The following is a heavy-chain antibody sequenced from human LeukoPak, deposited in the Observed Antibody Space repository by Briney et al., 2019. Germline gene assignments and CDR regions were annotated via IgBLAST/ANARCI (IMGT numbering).Heavy chain of an antibody. Sequence: PSETLSLTCTVSGGSISSSSYYWGWIRQPPGKGLEWIGSIYYSGSTYYNPSLKSRVTISADTSKNQFSLKLSSVTAADTAVYYCARLPFYDFWSGYRTAFDYWGQGTLVTVSS. J-gene: IGHJ4*02. CDR1: GGSISSSSYY. CDR3: ARLPFYDFWSGYRTAFDY. D-gene: IGHD3-3*01. V-gene: IGHV4-39*01. CDR2: IYYSGST.